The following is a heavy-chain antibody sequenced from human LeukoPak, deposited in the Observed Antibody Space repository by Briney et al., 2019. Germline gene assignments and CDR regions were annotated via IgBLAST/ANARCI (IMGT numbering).Heavy chain of an antibody. Sequence: GGSLGLSCAASGFTFNNYAMNWVRQAPGKGLEWVSSISSSSSYIYYADSVKGRFTISRDNAKNSLYLQMNSLRAEDTAVYYCASGSGSYYYYWGQGALSPSPQ. CDR2: ISSSSSYI. D-gene: IGHD1-26*01. CDR1: GFTFNNYA. J-gene: IGHJ4*02. CDR3: ASGSGSYYYY. V-gene: IGHV3-21*01.